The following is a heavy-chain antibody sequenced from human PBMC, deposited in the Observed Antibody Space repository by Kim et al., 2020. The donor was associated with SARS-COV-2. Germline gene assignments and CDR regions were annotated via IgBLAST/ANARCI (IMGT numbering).Heavy chain of an antibody. D-gene: IGHD3-3*01. V-gene: IGHV4-31*03. Sequence: SETLSLTCTVSGVSISSGGYYWSWNRQHPGKGLEWIGYIYYSGSTYYNPSLKSRVTISVDTSKNQFSLKLSSVTAADTAVYYCARVMRGRIPIFGVVGAFDYRGQGTLVTVSS. CDR2: IYYSGST. J-gene: IGHJ4*02. CDR3: ARVMRGRIPIFGVVGAFDY. CDR1: GVSISSGGYY.